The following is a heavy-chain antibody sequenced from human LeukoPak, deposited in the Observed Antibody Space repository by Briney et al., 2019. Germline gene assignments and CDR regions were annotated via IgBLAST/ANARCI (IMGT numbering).Heavy chain of an antibody. Sequence: GGSLRLSCAASGFTFSSYWMSWVRQAPGKGLEGVAFIRYDGSNKYYADSVKGRFTISRDNSKNTLYLQMNSLRAEDTAVYYCAKDIWRLGIAVAGYYFDYWGQGTLVTVSS. J-gene: IGHJ4*02. CDR3: AKDIWRLGIAVAGYYFDY. V-gene: IGHV3-30*02. CDR2: IRYDGSNK. CDR1: GFTFSSYW. D-gene: IGHD6-19*01.